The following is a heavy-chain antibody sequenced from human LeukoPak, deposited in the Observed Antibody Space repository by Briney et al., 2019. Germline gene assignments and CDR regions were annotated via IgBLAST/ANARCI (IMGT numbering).Heavy chain of an antibody. V-gene: IGHV4-59*01. J-gene: IGHJ5*02. CDR3: GRVFYSSNWNLFDP. Sequence: PSETLSLTCTVSGGSISSYYWSWTRQPPGKGLEWIGYISYSGSTNYNPSLNSRVTISVDTSKNQFSLKLTSVTAADTAVYYCGRVFYSSNWNLFDPWGQGTLVTVSS. CDR1: GGSISSYY. CDR2: ISYSGST. D-gene: IGHD6-13*01.